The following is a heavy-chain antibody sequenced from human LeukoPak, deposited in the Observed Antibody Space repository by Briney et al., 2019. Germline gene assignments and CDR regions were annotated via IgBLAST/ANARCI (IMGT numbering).Heavy chain of an antibody. CDR3: AKDHGGMMAFPSAEYFQH. Sequence: SQTLSLTCAVSGGFISSGGYSWSWIRQPPGKGLEWIGYIYHSGSTYYNPSLKSRVTISVDRSKNQFSLKLSSVTAADTAVYYCAKDHGGMMAFPSAEYFQHWGQGTLVTVSS. V-gene: IGHV4-30-2*01. J-gene: IGHJ1*01. CDR2: IYHSGST. D-gene: IGHD5-24*01. CDR1: GGFISSGGYS.